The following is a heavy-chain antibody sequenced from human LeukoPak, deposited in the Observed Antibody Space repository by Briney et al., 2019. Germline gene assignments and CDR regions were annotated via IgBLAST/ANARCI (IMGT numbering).Heavy chain of an antibody. D-gene: IGHD3-22*01. Sequence: PSETLSLTCTVSGGSISSYYWSWIRQPPGKGLEWIGSIYYSGSTNYNPSLKSRVTISVDTSKNQFSLKLSSVTAADTAVYYCARAVYYYDSSGSLRAGPFGCWGQGTLVTVSS. CDR2: IYYSGST. CDR3: ARAVYYYDSSGSLRAGPFGC. J-gene: IGHJ4*02. CDR1: GGSISSYY. V-gene: IGHV4-59*01.